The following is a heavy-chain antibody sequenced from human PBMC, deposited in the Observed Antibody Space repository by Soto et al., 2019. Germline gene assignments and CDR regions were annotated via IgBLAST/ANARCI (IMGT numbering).Heavy chain of an antibody. J-gene: IGHJ3*02. CDR3: ARPESRVPANDAFDI. CDR2: INPSGGST. CDR1: GYTFSSYY. Sequence: QVQLVQSGAEVKKPGASVKISCKASGYTFSSYYLHWVRQAPGQGLEWMGIINPSGGSTSYAQKFQGRVTMTRDTSTSTVYMELTSLRSEDTAVYYCARPESRVPANDAFDIWGLGTMVTVSS. V-gene: IGHV1-46*01.